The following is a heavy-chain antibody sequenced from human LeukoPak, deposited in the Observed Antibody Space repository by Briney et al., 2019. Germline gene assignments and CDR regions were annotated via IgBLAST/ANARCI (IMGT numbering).Heavy chain of an antibody. V-gene: IGHV3-23*01. CDR2: ISGSGGST. CDR3: ARRGDGWSGYSSRYYYMDV. Sequence: GGSLRLSCAASGFTFSSYAMSWVRQAPGKGLEWVSAISGSGGSTYYADSVKGRFTISRDNAKNSLYLQMNSLRAEDTAAYYCARRGDGWSGYSSRYYYMDVWGKGTTVTVSS. J-gene: IGHJ6*03. D-gene: IGHD3-3*01. CDR1: GFTFSSYA.